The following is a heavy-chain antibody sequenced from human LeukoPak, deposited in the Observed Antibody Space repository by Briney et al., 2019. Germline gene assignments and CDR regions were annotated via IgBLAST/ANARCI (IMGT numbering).Heavy chain of an antibody. J-gene: IGHJ4*02. CDR1: GPSITTYM. V-gene: IGHV3-23*01. CDR2: ISGRGGRT. CDR3: AKSTWFDYFDY. D-gene: IGHD3-9*01. Sequence: GGSLRLSCAASGPSITTYMMNWVRQAPGKGLEWVSAISGRGGRTYYADSVKGRFTISRDNSENTLYLQMNRLRADDTAIYYCAKSTWFDYFDYWGQGTLVTVSS.